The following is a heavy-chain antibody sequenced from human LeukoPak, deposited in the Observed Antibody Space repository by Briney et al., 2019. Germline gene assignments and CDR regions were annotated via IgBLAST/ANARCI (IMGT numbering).Heavy chain of an antibody. Sequence: SVKVSCKASGGTFSSYAISWVRQAPGQGLEWMGGIIPIFGTANYAQKFQGRVTMTRDMSTSTVYMELSSLRSDDTAVYYCAFSSYYLQGNYYYMDVWGKGTTVTVSS. CDR2: IIPIFGTA. V-gene: IGHV1-69*05. CDR3: AFSSYYLQGNYYYMDV. J-gene: IGHJ6*03. CDR1: GGTFSSYA. D-gene: IGHD1-26*01.